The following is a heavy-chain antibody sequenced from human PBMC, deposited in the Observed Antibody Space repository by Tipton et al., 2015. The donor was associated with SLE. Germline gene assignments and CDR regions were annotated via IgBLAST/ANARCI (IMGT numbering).Heavy chain of an antibody. Sequence: TLSLTCTVSGVSISSYYWSWIRQPPGKGLEWIGYIYYSGSTNYSPSLKSRVTISVDTSKNQLSLKLSSVTDADTAVYHCARGGYLYSGGLDYWGQGTLVTVCS. CDR1: GVSISSYY. J-gene: IGHJ4*01. V-gene: IGHV4-59*01. D-gene: IGHD1-26*01. CDR3: ARGGYLYSGGLDY. CDR2: IYYSGST.